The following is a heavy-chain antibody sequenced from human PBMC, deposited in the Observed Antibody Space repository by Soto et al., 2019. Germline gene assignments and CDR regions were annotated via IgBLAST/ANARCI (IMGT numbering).Heavy chain of an antibody. CDR2: IKQDGSEK. D-gene: IGHD2-15*01. J-gene: IGHJ6*02. CDR1: GFTFSSYW. V-gene: IGHV3-7*05. CDR3: ARDSRVVVVAARPYYYYGMDV. Sequence: GGSLRLSCAASGFTFSSYWMSWVRQAPGKGLEWVANIKQDGSEKYYVDSVKGRFTISRDNAKNSLYLQMNSLRAEDTAVYYCARDSRVVVVAARPYYYYGMDVWGQGTTVPVSS.